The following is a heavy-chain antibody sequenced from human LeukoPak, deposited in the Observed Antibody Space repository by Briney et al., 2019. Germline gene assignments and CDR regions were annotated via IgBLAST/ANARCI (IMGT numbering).Heavy chain of an antibody. Sequence: ASVKVSCKASGYTFTGYYMHWVRQAPGQGLEWMGWINPNSGGTNYAQKFQGRVTMTRDTSISTAYMELSRLRSDDTAVYYCARAQTYYYDSSGEGYYDSSGYRAGFDYWGQGTLVTVSS. J-gene: IGHJ4*02. CDR2: INPNSGGT. D-gene: IGHD3-22*01. CDR3: ARAQTYYYDSSGEGYYDSSGYRAGFDY. CDR1: GYTFTGYY. V-gene: IGHV1-2*02.